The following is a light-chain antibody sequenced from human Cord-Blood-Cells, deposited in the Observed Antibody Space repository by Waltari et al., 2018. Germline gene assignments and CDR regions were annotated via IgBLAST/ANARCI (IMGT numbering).Light chain of an antibody. J-gene: IGKJ1*01. V-gene: IGKV1-39*01. CDR1: PRISSD. CDR2: AAS. CDR3: QQSYSTPPRT. Sequence: DIQMIQSQSSLFASVGASVSTTCPASPRISSDLNWYQQKSGKAPKLLIYAASSLQSGVPSRFSCSGSWTDFTLTISSLQPEDFATYYCQQSYSTPPRTFGQGTKVEIK.